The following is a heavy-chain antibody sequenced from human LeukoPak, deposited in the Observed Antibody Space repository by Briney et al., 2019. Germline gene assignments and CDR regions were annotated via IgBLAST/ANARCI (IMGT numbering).Heavy chain of an antibody. Sequence: SQTLSLTYAVSGGSISSGGYSWSWIRQPPGKGLEWIGYIYHSGGTYYNPSLKSRVTISVDRSKNQFSLKLSSVTAADTAVYYCARGVPSQGYDFWGQGTLVTVSS. CDR1: GGSISSGGYS. J-gene: IGHJ4*02. D-gene: IGHD4/OR15-4a*01. CDR3: ARGVPSQGYDF. CDR2: IYHSGGT. V-gene: IGHV4-30-2*01.